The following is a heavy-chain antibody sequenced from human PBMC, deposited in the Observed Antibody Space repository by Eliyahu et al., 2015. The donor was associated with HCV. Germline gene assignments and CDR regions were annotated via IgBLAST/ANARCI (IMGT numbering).Heavy chain of an antibody. CDR1: GGSITPYY. V-gene: IGHV4-59*01. CDR3: ASGGGGIAVTGTGGWFDP. J-gene: IGHJ5*02. Sequence: QVQLQESGPGLVKPSETLSLTCTVSGGSITPYYWSWIRQPPGKGLEWIGYIHYSGSTNYNPSLKSRVTISIDTSKNQFSLNLTSVTAGDTAMYYCASGGGGIAVTGTGGWFDPWGQGTLVTVSS. CDR2: IHYSGST. D-gene: IGHD6-19*01.